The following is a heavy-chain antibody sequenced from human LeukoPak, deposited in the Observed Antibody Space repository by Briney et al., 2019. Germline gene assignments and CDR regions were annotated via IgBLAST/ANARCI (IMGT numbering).Heavy chain of an antibody. V-gene: IGHV1-18*01. CDR2: ISGDNDNT. CDR3: TLTPTIDY. D-gene: IGHD3-9*01. J-gene: IGHJ4*02. CDR1: GYTFDSGG. Sequence: ASVKVSCXAHGYTFDSGGVTWVRQAPGQGLEWMGWISGDNDNTYYSQTFQGRLTLTTDTSSTTAYMELRSLRSDDTALYYCTLTPTIDYWGQGTLVIVSS.